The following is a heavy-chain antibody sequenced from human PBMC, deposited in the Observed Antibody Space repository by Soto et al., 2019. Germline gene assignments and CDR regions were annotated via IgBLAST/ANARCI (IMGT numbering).Heavy chain of an antibody. V-gene: IGHV1-69*13. J-gene: IGHJ5*02. CDR1: GGTFSSYA. D-gene: IGHD6-13*01. Sequence: ASVKVSCKASGGTFSSYAISWVRQAPGQGLEWMGGIIPIFGTANYAQKFQGRVTITADESTSTAYMELSSLRSEDTAVYYCARVRTTYGVSQQLVRYNWFDPWGQGTLVTVSS. CDR2: IIPIFGTA. CDR3: ARVRTTYGVSQQLVRYNWFDP.